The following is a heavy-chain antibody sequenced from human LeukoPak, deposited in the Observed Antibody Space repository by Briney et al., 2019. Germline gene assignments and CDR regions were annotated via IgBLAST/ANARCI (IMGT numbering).Heavy chain of an antibody. CDR3: ARGQYYYDSSGYPTPFDY. J-gene: IGHJ4*02. Sequence: ASVKVSCTASGYTFTSYYMHWVRQAPGQGLEWMGITNPSGGSTSYAQKFQGRVTMTRDTSTSTVYMELSSLRSEDTAVYYCARGQYYYDSSGYPTPFDYWGQGTLVTVSS. CDR2: TNPSGGST. D-gene: IGHD3-22*01. V-gene: IGHV1-46*01. CDR1: GYTFTSYY.